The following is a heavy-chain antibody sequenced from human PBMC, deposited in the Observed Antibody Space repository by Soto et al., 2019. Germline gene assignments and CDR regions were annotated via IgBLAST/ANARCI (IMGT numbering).Heavy chain of an antibody. D-gene: IGHD6-6*01. Sequence: ASVKVSCKASGYTLTSYGISWVRQAPGQGLEWMGWISAYNGNTNYAQKLQGRVTMTTDTSTSTAYMELRSLRSDDTAVYYCARLSDSRPSSGMDVWGQGTTVTVSS. CDR1: GYTLTSYG. J-gene: IGHJ6*02. V-gene: IGHV1-18*01. CDR2: ISAYNGNT. CDR3: ARLSDSRPSSGMDV.